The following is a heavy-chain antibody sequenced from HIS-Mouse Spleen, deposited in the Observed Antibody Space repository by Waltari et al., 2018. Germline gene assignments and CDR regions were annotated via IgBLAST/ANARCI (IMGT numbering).Heavy chain of an antibody. J-gene: IGHJ4*02. CDR1: GFTFSSYG. CDR3: AKGGLMVYGIGDY. D-gene: IGHD2-8*01. Sequence: QVQLVESGGGVVQPGRSLRLSCAASGFTFSSYGMHWVRQAPGKGLEWVAVIWYDGSNKYYADSVKGRFTISRDNSKNTLYLQMNSLRAEDTAVYYCAKGGLMVYGIGDYWGQGTLVTVSS. V-gene: IGHV3-33*06. CDR2: IWYDGSNK.